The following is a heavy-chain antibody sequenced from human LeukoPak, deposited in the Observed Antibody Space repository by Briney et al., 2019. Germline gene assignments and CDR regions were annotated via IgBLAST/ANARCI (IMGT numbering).Heavy chain of an antibody. Sequence: SETLSLICAVYGGSFSGYYWSWIRQPPGKGLGWIGEINHSGSTNYNPSLKSRVTISVDTSKNQFSLKLSSVTAADTAVYYCARGLWVTVTLSLKAYYYYYGMDVWGQGTTVTVSS. D-gene: IGHD4-17*01. CDR3: ARGLWVTVTLSLKAYYYYYGMDV. V-gene: IGHV4-34*01. CDR2: INHSGST. J-gene: IGHJ6*02. CDR1: GGSFSGYY.